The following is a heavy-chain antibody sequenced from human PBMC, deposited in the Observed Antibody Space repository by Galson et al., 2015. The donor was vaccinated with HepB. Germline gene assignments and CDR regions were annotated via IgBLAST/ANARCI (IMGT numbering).Heavy chain of an antibody. J-gene: IGHJ4*02. Sequence: SVKVSCKASGYTFTGYSMHWVRQAPGQGLEWMGWINPNSGGTNYAQKFQGWVTMTRDTSISTAYMELSRLRSDDTAVYYCARDRYSSGFDYWGQGTLVTVSS. CDR2: INPNSGGT. D-gene: IGHD6-19*01. CDR1: GYTFTGYS. CDR3: ARDRYSSGFDY. V-gene: IGHV1-2*04.